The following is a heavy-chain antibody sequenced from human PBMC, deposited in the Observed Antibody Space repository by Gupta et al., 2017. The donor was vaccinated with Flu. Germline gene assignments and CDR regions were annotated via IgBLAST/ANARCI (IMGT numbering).Heavy chain of an antibody. Sequence: EVNLLESGGGLVQPGGSLRLSCVVSGFTFNTYAMGWVRQAPGKGLEWVATITATGDNTDYADSVKGRFTSSRDNYRDTMYLQMSSLRPEDTAVYYCTKVFWNVAGPIDPFDHWGQGTLVTVSS. CDR1: GFTFNTYA. J-gene: IGHJ4*02. CDR3: TKVFWNVAGPIDPFDH. D-gene: IGHD3-3*01. V-gene: IGHV3-23*01. CDR2: ITATGDNT.